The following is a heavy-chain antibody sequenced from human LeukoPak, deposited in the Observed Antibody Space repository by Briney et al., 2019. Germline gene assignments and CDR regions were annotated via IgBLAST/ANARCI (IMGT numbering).Heavy chain of an antibody. D-gene: IGHD6-13*01. V-gene: IGHV4-39*07. CDR3: ATQTGIAAAGPPTWFDP. J-gene: IGHJ5*02. CDR1: GGSISSSSYY. Sequence: SETLSLTCTVSGGSISSSSYYWGWIRQPPGKGLEWIGSIYYSGSTYYNPSLKSRVTISVDTSKNQFSLKLSSVTAADTAVYYCATQTGIAAAGPPTWFDPWGQGTLVTVSS. CDR2: IYYSGST.